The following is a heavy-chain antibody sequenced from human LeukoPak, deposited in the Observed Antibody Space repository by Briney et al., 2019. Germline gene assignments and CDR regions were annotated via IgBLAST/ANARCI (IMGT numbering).Heavy chain of an antibody. CDR1: GFTFSSYA. Sequence: GGSLRLSCAASGFTFSSYAMNWVRQAPGKGLEWVSAISGSGVSTYYADSVKGRFTISRDNSKNTLYLQMNSLRAEDTAVYYCARGGSYLSAFDIWGQGTMVTVSS. J-gene: IGHJ3*02. V-gene: IGHV3-23*01. CDR3: ARGGSYLSAFDI. D-gene: IGHD1-26*01. CDR2: ISGSGVST.